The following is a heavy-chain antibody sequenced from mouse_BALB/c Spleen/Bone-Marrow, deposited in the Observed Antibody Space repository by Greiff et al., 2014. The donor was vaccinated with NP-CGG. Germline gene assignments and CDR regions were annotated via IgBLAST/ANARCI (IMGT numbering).Heavy chain of an antibody. Sequence: EVKLVESGPELVKPGASMKISCKASGYSFTGYFMNWVVQSHGKSLEWIGRINPYNGDTFYNQKFKGKATLTVDKSSSTAHMELRSLASEDSAVYYCAREGGYYYGSSPYFDVWGAGTTVTVSS. CDR2: INPYNGDT. CDR3: AREGGYYYGSSPYFDV. J-gene: IGHJ1*01. V-gene: IGHV1-20*02. D-gene: IGHD1-1*01. CDR1: GYSFTGYF.